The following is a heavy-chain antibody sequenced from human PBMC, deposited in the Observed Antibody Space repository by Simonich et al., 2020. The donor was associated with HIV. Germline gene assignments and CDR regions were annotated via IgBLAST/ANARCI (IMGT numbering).Heavy chain of an antibody. CDR1: GGSISRYY. J-gene: IGHJ4*02. V-gene: IGHV4-59*01. D-gene: IGHD4-17*01. CDR2: IFDNGHT. Sequence: QVQLQESGPGLVKPSETLSLTCTVSGGSISRYYWSWIRQPPGKGLEWIGYIFDNGHTNYNPSLKSRVTISVDTSKNQFSLKLNSVTSVDTAVYYCARAPDYGANVYFDYWGQGTLVTVSS. CDR3: ARAPDYGANVYFDY.